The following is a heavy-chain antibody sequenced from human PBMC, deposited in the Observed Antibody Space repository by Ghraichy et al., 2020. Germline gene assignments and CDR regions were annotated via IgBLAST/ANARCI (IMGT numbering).Heavy chain of an antibody. CDR3: VRVESSVAAAASFDH. J-gene: IGHJ4*02. V-gene: IGHV3-23*01. D-gene: IGHD6-25*01. Sequence: WGSLRLSCAASGFTFSSYTMTWVRQAPGKGLEWVSTISPSGGTTYYADSMKGQFSISRDNSRSTLFLQMNGLRAEDTAVYYCVRVESSVAAAASFDHWGRGTLVTVSS. CDR2: ISPSGGTT. CDR1: GFTFSSYT.